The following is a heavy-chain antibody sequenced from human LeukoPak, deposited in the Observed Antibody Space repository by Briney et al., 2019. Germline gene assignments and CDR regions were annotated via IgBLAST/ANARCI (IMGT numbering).Heavy chain of an antibody. CDR2: ISSSSSFT. D-gene: IGHD4-17*01. V-gene: IGHV3-11*03. CDR1: GFTFSDYC. CDR3: ARQGVTYGDYVPFAS. Sequence: GGSLRLSCAASGFTFSDYCMSWIRQAPGKGLEWVAYISSSSSFTNQADSVKGRFTISRDNAKNSLYLQMNSLRADDTAVYYCARQGVTYGDYVPFASWGQGPLVTVSS. J-gene: IGHJ4*02.